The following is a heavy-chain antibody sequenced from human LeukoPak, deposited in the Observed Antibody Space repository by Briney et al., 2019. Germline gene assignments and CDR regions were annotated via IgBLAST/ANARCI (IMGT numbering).Heavy chain of an antibody. J-gene: IGHJ4*02. CDR2: IYYSGTT. D-gene: IGHD3-22*01. Sequence: PSETLSLTCTVSGDSVSSDSYYWSWIRQPPGKGLEWIGFIYYSGTTKQNPSLKSRVTLSVDTSKNQLYLKLNSVTAEDTAVYYCARDSRGYYDSSVYFDHWGQGTLVTVSS. V-gene: IGHV4-61*01. CDR1: GDSVSSDSYY. CDR3: ARDSRGYYDSSVYFDH.